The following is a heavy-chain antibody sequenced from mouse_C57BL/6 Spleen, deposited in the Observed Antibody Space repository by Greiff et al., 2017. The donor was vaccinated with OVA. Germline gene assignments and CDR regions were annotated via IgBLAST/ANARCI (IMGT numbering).Heavy chain of an antibody. V-gene: IGHV1-72*01. D-gene: IGHD2-3*01. Sequence: QVQLQQPGAELVKPGASVKLSCKASGYTFTSYWMHWVKQRPGRGLEWIGRIDPNRGGTTYNEKFKSKATLTVDKPSSTAYRQLSSLTSEDSAVYYCARGRGLLPFYYAMDYWGQGTSVTVSS. CDR3: ARGRGLLPFYYAMDY. CDR2: IDPNRGGT. CDR1: GYTFTSYW. J-gene: IGHJ4*01.